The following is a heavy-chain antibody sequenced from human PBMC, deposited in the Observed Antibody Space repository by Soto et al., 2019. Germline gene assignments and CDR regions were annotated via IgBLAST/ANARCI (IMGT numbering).Heavy chain of an antibody. CDR3: ARDRGGGSIFGGNYGMDV. CDR1: GFIVRDFY. CDR2: ISSSSSST. J-gene: IGHJ6*02. Sequence: QVQLLESGGGFVKPGGSLRLSCAASGFIVRDFYMSWIRQVPGKGLEWLSKISSSSSSTDYADSVKGRFTISRDNAKNSLYLQISSLRAQDTAVYYCARDRGGGSIFGGNYGMDVWGQGTTVTVAS. V-gene: IGHV3-11*06. D-gene: IGHD3-3*01.